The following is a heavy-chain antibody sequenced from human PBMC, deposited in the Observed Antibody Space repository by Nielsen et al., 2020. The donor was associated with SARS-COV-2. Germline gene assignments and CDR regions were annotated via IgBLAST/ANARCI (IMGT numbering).Heavy chain of an antibody. Sequence: SVKVSCKASGGTFSSYAISWVRQAPGQGLEWMGRIIPIFGTANYAQKFQGRVTITADESTSTAYMELSSLRSEDTAVYYCARDRAVVAATDYYYYGMDVWGQGTTVTVSS. CDR1: GGTFSSYA. V-gene: IGHV1-69*13. D-gene: IGHD2-15*01. J-gene: IGHJ6*02. CDR2: IIPIFGTA. CDR3: ARDRAVVAATDYYYYGMDV.